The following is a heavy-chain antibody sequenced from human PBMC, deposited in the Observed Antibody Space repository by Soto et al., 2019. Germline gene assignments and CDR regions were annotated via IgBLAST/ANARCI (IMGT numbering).Heavy chain of an antibody. J-gene: IGHJ4*02. CDR2: ILPIFGTP. D-gene: IGHD5-18*01. CDR3: ATPAEARDTAMLKALAH. Sequence: ASVKVSCKASGGTFSNSAIIWVRQAPGQGLEWMGGILPIFGTPNYAQKFQGRLTISADEFSSTAYMELNILRSEDTAVYYCATPAEARDTAMLKALAHWGQGSLVSVSS. V-gene: IGHV1-69*13. CDR1: GGTFSNSA.